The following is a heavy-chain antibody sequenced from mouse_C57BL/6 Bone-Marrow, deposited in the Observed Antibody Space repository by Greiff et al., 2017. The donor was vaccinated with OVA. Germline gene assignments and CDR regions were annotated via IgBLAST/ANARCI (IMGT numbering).Heavy chain of an antibody. V-gene: IGHV14-2*01. J-gene: IGHJ3*01. CDR1: GFNIKDYY. CDR3: ARHYYGFAY. D-gene: IGHD1-2*01. Sequence: VQLQQSGAELVKPGASVKLSCTASGFNIKDYYMPWVKQRTEQGLEWIGRIDPEDGETKYAPKFQGKATITADTSSNTAYLQLSSLTSEDTAVYYCARHYYGFAYWGQGTLVTVSA. CDR2: IDPEDGET.